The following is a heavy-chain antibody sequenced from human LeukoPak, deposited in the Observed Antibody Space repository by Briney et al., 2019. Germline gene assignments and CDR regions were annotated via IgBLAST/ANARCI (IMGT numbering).Heavy chain of an antibody. CDR2: INDDGSTT. Sequence: GGSLRLSCAASGFTFSRSWMHWVRQAPGKGLVWVSRINDDGSTTSYADSVKGRFTISRDNAKNSLYLQMNSLTAADTAVYYCARFATFYGSGSHYDYWGQGTLVTVSS. V-gene: IGHV3-74*01. D-gene: IGHD3-10*01. CDR3: ARFATFYGSGSHYDY. J-gene: IGHJ4*02. CDR1: GFTFSRSW.